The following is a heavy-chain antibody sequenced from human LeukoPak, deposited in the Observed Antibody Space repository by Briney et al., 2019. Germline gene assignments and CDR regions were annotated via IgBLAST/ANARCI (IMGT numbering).Heavy chain of an antibody. Sequence: KPSETLSLTCAVYGGSFSGYYWSWIRQPPGKGLEWIGEINHSGSTNYNPSLKSRVTISVDTSKNQFSLKLSSVTAADTAVYYCARHIRTSFIDYWGQGTLVTVSS. CDR2: INHSGST. CDR1: GGSFSGYY. V-gene: IGHV4-34*01. J-gene: IGHJ4*02. CDR3: ARHIRTSFIDY. D-gene: IGHD1-14*01.